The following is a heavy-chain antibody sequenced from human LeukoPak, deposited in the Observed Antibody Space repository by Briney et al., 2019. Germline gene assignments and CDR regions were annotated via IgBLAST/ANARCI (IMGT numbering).Heavy chain of an antibody. Sequence: GASVKVSCKASGYTFTSYDINWVRQATGQGLEWMGWMNPNSGNTGYAQKFQGRVTITRNTSISTAYMELSSLRSEDTAVYYCATDGIPGATTTLDYWGQGTLVTVSP. J-gene: IGHJ4*02. V-gene: IGHV1-8*03. CDR2: MNPNSGNT. D-gene: IGHD1-26*01. CDR1: GYTFTSYD. CDR3: ATDGIPGATTTLDY.